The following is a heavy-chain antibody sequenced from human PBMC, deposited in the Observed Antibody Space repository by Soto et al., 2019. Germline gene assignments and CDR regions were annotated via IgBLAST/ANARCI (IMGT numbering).Heavy chain of an antibody. CDR1: GFTVSSNY. CDR3: AVFLGQCSGGRSDAIEVCDF. CDR2: IYSGGST. Sequence: PGGSLRLSCAASGFTVSSNYMSWFRQAPGKGLEGVSVIYSGGSTYYADFVKARFTISRDNSKNTLYLQLNSLRAEDTAVYYCAVFLGQCSGGRSDAIEVCDFWGRGTMVPASS. V-gene: IGHV3-53*01. D-gene: IGHD2-15*01. J-gene: IGHJ3*01.